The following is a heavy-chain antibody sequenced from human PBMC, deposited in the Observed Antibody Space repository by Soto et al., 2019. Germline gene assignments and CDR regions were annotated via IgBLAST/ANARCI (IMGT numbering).Heavy chain of an antibody. Sequence: GESLKISCEASGFTFGPYAMSWVRQAPGKGLEWVSAIGGGDDNTFYTDSVRGRFTIYRDNSRNTLYLQMNSLKTEDTAMYYCARPGPFDSWGQGALVTVSS. V-gene: IGHV3-23*01. CDR1: GFTFGPYA. D-gene: IGHD1-1*01. J-gene: IGHJ4*02. CDR2: IGGGDDNT. CDR3: ARPGPFDS.